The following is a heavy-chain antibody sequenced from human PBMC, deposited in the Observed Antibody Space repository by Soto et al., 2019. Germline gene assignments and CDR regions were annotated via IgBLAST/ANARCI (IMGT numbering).Heavy chain of an antibody. CDR3: AKDQYSGSYYLDY. CDR2: ISYDGSNK. CDR1: GFTFSSYG. D-gene: IGHD1-26*01. Sequence: QVRLVESGGGVVQPGRSLRLSCAASGFTFSSYGMHWVRQAPGKGLEWVAVISYDGSNKYYADSVKGRFTISRDNSKNTLYLQMNSLRAEDTAVYYCAKDQYSGSYYLDYWGQGTLVTVSS. V-gene: IGHV3-30*18. J-gene: IGHJ4*02.